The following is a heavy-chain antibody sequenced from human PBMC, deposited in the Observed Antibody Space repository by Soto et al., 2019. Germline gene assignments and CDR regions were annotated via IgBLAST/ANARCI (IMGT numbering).Heavy chain of an antibody. CDR3: AKDRQPDGIWSFDS. Sequence: EVQLLESGGGLVQSGGSLRLSCSASGFAFGGYTMNWVRLPPGKGLEWVSGINSGSGSTTYYADSVTGRFRISRDNSRSTLYLQMNSLGVEDTAIYYCAKDRQPDGIWSFDSWGQGILVTVSS. CDR1: GFAFGGYT. J-gene: IGHJ4*02. D-gene: IGHD3-3*01. CDR2: INSGSGSTT. V-gene: IGHV3-23*01.